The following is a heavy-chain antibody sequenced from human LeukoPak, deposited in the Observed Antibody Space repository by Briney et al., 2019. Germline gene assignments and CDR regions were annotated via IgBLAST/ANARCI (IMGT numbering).Heavy chain of an antibody. Sequence: GGSLRLPCAASGFTFSSYGMHWVRQAPGKGLEWVAVIWYDGSNKYYADSVKGRFTISRGNSKNTLYLQMNSLRAEDTAVYYCARDRVEVLWFGELSEGYYFDYWGQGTLVTVSS. J-gene: IGHJ4*02. CDR3: ARDRVEVLWFGELSEGYYFDY. V-gene: IGHV3-33*01. D-gene: IGHD3-10*01. CDR2: IWYDGSNK. CDR1: GFTFSSYG.